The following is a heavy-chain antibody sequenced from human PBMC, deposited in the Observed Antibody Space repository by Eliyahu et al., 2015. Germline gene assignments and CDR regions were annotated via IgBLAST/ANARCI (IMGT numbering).Heavy chain of an antibody. J-gene: IGHJ3*01. V-gene: IGHV4-61*02. D-gene: IGHD6-19*01. CDR2: VYPNGSA. CDR3: ARDDGRGWGAFEV. Sequence: VQLQESGPGLVKPSQTLSLTCSLSGASISDGAYFWSWIRHPAGKGLEWIGCVYPNGSATYHPSLRSRVTVSIDTALNQFSLRVTSVNAADAAVYYCARDDGRGWGAFEVWGQGTKLIVSS. CDR1: GASISDGAYF.